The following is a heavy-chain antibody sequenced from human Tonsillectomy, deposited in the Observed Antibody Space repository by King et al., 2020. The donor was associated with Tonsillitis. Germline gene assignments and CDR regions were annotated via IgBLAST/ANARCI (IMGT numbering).Heavy chain of an antibody. CDR1: GFIFNVYG. J-gene: IGHJ4*01. Sequence: VQLVESGGGVFQPGGSLRLSCAASGFIFNVYGMHWIRQAPDKGLEWVAFMSYDGSRQYYADFVRGRLTVSRDNSKNMLFLEMNSLRPEDTAVYYCVKEGNAWDETGTYWPARSDFWGQGALVTVSS. D-gene: IGHD1-1*01. V-gene: IGHV3-30*02. CDR2: MSYDGSRQ. CDR3: VKEGNAWDETGTYWPARSDF.